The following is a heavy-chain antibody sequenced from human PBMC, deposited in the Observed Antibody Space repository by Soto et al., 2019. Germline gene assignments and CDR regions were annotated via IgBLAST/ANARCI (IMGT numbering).Heavy chain of an antibody. Sequence: QVQLQQWGAGLLKPSETLSLTCAVYGGSFSGYYWSWIRQTPLKGLEWIGEINHSGGTNYNPSLKSRVTISVDTSKNQFSLKLSSVTAADTAVFYCSRLRWDQPWVVDNWGQGTLVTVYS. CDR2: INHSGGT. V-gene: IGHV4-34*02. CDR1: GGSFSGYY. CDR3: SRLRWDQPWVVDN. J-gene: IGHJ4*02. D-gene: IGHD1-26*01.